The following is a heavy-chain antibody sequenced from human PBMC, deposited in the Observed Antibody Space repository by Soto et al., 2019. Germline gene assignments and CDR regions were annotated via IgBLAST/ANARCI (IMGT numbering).Heavy chain of an antibody. D-gene: IGHD2-8*01. CDR1: GGTFSSYA. J-gene: IGHJ4*02. Sequence: ASVKVSCKASGGTFSSYAISWVRQAPGQGLEWMGGIIPIFGTANYAQKFQGRVTITADESASTAYMELSSLRSEDTAVYYCAGYYCTNGVCYAHFVYWGQGTLVTVSS. V-gene: IGHV1-69*13. CDR2: IIPIFGTA. CDR3: AGYYCTNGVCYAHFVY.